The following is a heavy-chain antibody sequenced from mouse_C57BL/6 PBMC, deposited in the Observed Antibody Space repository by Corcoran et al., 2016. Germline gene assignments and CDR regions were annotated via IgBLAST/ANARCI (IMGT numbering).Heavy chain of an antibody. CDR2: INTYSGVP. CDR1: GYTFTTYG. J-gene: IGHJ1*03. Sequence: QLQLVQSGPELKKPGETVKISCKASGYTFTTYGLIWVKQAPGKGLKWMGWINTYSGVPTYADDFKGRFAFSLETSASTAYLQINNLKNEDTATYFCARSATVVATDWYVDVWGTGTTVTVSS. V-gene: IGHV9-3*01. D-gene: IGHD1-1*01. CDR3: ARSATVVATDWYVDV.